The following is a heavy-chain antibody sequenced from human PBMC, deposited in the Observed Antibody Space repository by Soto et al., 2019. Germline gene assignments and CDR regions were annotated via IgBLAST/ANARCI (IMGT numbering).Heavy chain of an antibody. CDR1: GFTFGDYY. V-gene: IGHV3-11*01. D-gene: IGHD3-10*01. CDR3: AREGASGSHLLGGIDY. CDR2: IDDSGGAM. Sequence: QVLLEESGGGLVKPGGSLRLSCAASGFTFGDYYMIWIRQAPGKGLDWVAYIDDSGGAMYYEDSVKGRFTISRDNAKNSLYLEMNSLRVEDTAVHYCAREGASGSHLLGGIDYWGQGILVTVSS. J-gene: IGHJ4*02.